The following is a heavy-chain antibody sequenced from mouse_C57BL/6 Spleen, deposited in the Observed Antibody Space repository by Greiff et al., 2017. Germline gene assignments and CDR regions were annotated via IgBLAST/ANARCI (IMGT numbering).Heavy chain of an antibody. V-gene: IGHV6-6*01. CDR2: IRNKANNHAT. CDR1: GFTFSDAW. D-gene: IGHD1-1*01. J-gene: IGHJ1*03. Sequence: DVKLVESGGGLVQPGGSMKLSCAASGFTFSDAWMDWVRQSPEKGLEWVAEIRNKANNHATYYAESVKGRFTISRDDSKSSVYLQMNSLRAEDTGIYYCTTSTVVATTGDFDVWGTGTTVTVSS. CDR3: TTSTVVATTGDFDV.